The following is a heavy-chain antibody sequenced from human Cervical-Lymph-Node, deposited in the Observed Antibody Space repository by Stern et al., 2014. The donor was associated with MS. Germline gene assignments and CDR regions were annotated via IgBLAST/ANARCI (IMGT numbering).Heavy chain of an antibody. D-gene: IGHD2-15*01. CDR2: VYYDGST. J-gene: IGHJ6*02. Sequence: VQLEESGPGLVKPSGTLSLTCTISGGSMKSRSYYWVWIRQPPGKGLEWIGSVYYDGSTYYNPSLTSRVTISEDTSKNQFSLQLGSATAADTAVYYCARSQDIVVVSAVTVEGYYYFGMDVWGQGTTVTVSS. CDR3: ARSQDIVVVSAVTVEGYYYFGMDV. CDR1: GGSMKSRSYY. V-gene: IGHV4-39*01.